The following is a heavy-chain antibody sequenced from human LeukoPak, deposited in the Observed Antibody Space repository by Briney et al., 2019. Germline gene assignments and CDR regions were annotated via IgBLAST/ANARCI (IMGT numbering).Heavy chain of an antibody. D-gene: IGHD3-22*01. CDR1: GGSFSGYY. CDR2: INHSGST. Sequence: TSETLSLTCAVYGGSFSGYYWSWIRQPPGEGLEWIGEINHSGSTNYNPSLKSRVTISVDTSKNQFSLKLSSVTAADTAVYYCARGLDYYDSSGLGGQGTLVTVSS. CDR3: ARGLDYYDSSGL. J-gene: IGHJ4*02. V-gene: IGHV4-34*01.